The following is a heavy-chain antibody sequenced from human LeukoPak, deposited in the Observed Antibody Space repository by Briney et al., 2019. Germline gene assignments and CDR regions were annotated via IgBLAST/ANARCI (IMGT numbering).Heavy chain of an antibody. J-gene: IGHJ4*02. V-gene: IGHV4-38-2*02. Sequence: SETLSLTCTVSGYSIINDYYCGWIRQPPGKGLEWIGSIFHSGSTYYNPSLRSRLTISVDTSKNQFSLRLSSVTAADTAVYYCARVYVELFSYFDYWGQGALVTVSS. D-gene: IGHD1-7*01. CDR1: GYSIINDYY. CDR3: ARVYVELFSYFDY. CDR2: IFHSGST.